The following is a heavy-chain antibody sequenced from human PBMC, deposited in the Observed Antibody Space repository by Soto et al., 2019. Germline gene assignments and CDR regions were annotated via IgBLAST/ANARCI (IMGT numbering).Heavy chain of an antibody. CDR2: IYYSGIT. Sequence: WTWIRQPPGKGLEWIAYIYYSGITYYNPSLRSRATISVDTSKNQFSLRLSSVTAADTAVYYCARDKKESITGTTHLDCWGQGTLVTVSS. D-gene: IGHD1-7*01. J-gene: IGHJ4*02. V-gene: IGHV4-31*02. CDR3: ARDKKESITGTTHLDC.